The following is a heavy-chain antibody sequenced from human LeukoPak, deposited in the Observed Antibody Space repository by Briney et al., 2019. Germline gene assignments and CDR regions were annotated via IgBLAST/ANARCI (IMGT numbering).Heavy chain of an antibody. J-gene: IGHJ4*02. D-gene: IGHD2-8*01. Sequence: SGGSLRLSCAASGFTFSSYWMSWVRQAPGKGLEWVANIKEDGSEKYYVESVKGRFTISRDNAKNSLYLQMNSLRAEDTAVYYCASSEVLMVYASKFRLVPWGQGTLVTVSS. CDR2: IKEDGSEK. CDR1: GFTFSSYW. V-gene: IGHV3-7*01. CDR3: ASSEVLMVYASKFRLVP.